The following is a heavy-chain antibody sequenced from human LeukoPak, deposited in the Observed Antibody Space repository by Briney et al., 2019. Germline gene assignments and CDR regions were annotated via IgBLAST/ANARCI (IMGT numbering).Heavy chain of an antibody. CDR2: ISSSSSYI. CDR3: ARAPQEVATFENYFDY. D-gene: IGHD5-24*01. V-gene: IGHV3-21*01. Sequence: GGSLRLSCAASGFTFSSYSMNWVRQAPGKGLEWVSSISSSSSYIYYADSVKGRFTISRDNSKNTLYLQMNSLRAEDTAVYYCARAPQEVATFENYFDYWGQGTLVTVSS. J-gene: IGHJ4*02. CDR1: GFTFSSYS.